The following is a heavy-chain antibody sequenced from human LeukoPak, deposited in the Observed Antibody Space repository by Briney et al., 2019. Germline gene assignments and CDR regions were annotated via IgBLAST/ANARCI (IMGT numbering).Heavy chain of an antibody. Sequence: GGSLRLSCAASGFTFSSYAMHWVRQAPGKGLEYVSAISSNGGSTYYANSVKGRFTISIDNSKNTLYLQMGSLRAEDMAVYYCARARPFDYWGQGTLVTVSS. CDR1: GFTFSSYA. CDR3: ARARPFDY. CDR2: ISSNGGST. V-gene: IGHV3-64*01. J-gene: IGHJ4*02.